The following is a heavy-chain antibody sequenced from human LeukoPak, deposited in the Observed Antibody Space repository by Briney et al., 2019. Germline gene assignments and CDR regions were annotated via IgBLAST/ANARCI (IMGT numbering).Heavy chain of an antibody. J-gene: IGHJ5*02. V-gene: IGHV3-30*02. CDR1: GFTSSSYG. CDR2: IRYDGSNK. Sequence: GGSLRLSCAASGFTSSSYGMHWVRQAPGKGLEWVAFIRYDGSNKYYADSVKGRFTISRDNSKNTLYLQMNSLRAEDTAVYYCAKDRSGSSWPNPYNWFDPWGQGTLVTVSS. CDR3: AKDRSGSSWPNPYNWFDP. D-gene: IGHD6-13*01.